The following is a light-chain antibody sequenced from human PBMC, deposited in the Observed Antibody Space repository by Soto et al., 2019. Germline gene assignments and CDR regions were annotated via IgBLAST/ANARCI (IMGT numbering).Light chain of an antibody. Sequence: IQMTQSPSSLSAFVGDRVTITCRASQSISNYLNWYQQKPGKAPKLLIYAASSLQSGVPSRFSGSGSGTDFTLTISSLQPEDFATYYCQQSYSTPLTFGGGTKIEVK. CDR3: QQSYSTPLT. CDR2: AAS. J-gene: IGKJ4*01. CDR1: QSISNY. V-gene: IGKV1-39*01.